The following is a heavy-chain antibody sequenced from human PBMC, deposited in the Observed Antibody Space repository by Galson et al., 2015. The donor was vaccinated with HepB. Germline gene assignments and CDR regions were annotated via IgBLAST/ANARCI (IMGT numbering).Heavy chain of an antibody. CDR2: INTNTGNP. CDR3: ARDPSSRYYDRSMDV. J-gene: IGHJ6*03. D-gene: IGHD3-22*01. V-gene: IGHV7-4-1*02. Sequence: SVKVSCKASGYTFTSYAMNWVRQAPGQGLEWMGWINTNTGNPTYAQGFTGRFVFSLDTSVSTAYLQISSPKAEDTAVYYCARDPSSRYYDRSMDVWGKGTTVTVSS. CDR1: GYTFTSYA.